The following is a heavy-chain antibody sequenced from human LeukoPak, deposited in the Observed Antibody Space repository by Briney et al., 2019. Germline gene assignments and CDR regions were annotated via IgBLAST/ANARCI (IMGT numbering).Heavy chain of an antibody. V-gene: IGHV3-23*01. CDR1: GFTFSSYA. Sequence: GGSLRLSCAASGFTFSSYAMSWVRQAPGKGLEWVSAISGSAGSTYYADSVKGRFTISRDNSKNTLYLQMNSLRAEDTALYYCAKDAGGRDTWNDFDCWAREPWSPSPQ. J-gene: IGHJ4*02. CDR2: ISGSAGST. CDR3: AKDAGGRDTWNDFDC. D-gene: IGHD1-1*01.